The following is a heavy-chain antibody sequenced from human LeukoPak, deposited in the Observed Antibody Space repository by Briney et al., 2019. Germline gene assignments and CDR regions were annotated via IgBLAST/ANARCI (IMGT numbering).Heavy chain of an antibody. CDR1: GGTISTCY. V-gene: IGHV4-59*01. CDR2: IYYNEST. Sequence: SETLSLTCTVSGGTISTCYYRWIRQPVGKGLEWIGYIYYNESTNYNPSVKSRVTISADTSKNQFSLKLRSVTAADTAVYYCEGGRWLGNYWGRGTLVTVSS. D-gene: IGHD4-23*01. J-gene: IGHJ4*02. CDR3: EGGRWLGNY.